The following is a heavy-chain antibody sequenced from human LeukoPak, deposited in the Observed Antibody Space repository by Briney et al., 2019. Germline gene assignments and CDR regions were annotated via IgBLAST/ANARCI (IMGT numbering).Heavy chain of an antibody. J-gene: IGHJ4*02. D-gene: IGHD3-3*01. CDR3: ARASTIFGHFAY. CDR1: GGSTSGTPYY. Sequence: PSETLSLTCAISGGSTSGTPYYWGWIRQPPGKGLEWIGSIYYSGSTYYNPSLKSRLTISVDTSKNQFSLKLSSVTAADTAVYYCARASTIFGHFAYWGRGTLVTVSS. CDR2: IYYSGST. V-gene: IGHV4-39*07.